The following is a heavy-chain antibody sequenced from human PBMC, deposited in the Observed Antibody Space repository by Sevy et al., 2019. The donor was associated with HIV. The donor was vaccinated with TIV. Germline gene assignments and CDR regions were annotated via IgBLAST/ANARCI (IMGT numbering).Heavy chain of an antibody. Sequence: GGSLRLSCAASGFTFSGSAMHWVRQASGKGLEWVGRIRSKANSYATANAASVKGRFTISRDDSKNTAYLQMNSLKTEDTAVYYCTSHGRKGGVIVSDAFDIWGQGTMVTVSS. CDR2: IRSKANSYAT. D-gene: IGHD3-16*02. CDR1: GFTFSGSA. CDR3: TSHGRKGGVIVSDAFDI. V-gene: IGHV3-73*01. J-gene: IGHJ3*02.